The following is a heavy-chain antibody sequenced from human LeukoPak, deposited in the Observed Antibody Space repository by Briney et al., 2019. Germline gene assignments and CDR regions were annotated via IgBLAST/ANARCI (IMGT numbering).Heavy chain of an antibody. CDR3: ARRAGGYSHPYDY. CDR1: GFTFSRYN. D-gene: IGHD4-23*01. CDR2: ISSSSSYI. J-gene: IGHJ4*02. Sequence: GGSLRLSCAASGFTFSRYNMNWVRQAPGKGLEWVSSISSSSSYIYYADSVKGRFTISRDNSKNTLYLQMNSLRAEDTAVYYCARRAGGYSHPYDYWGQGTLVTVSS. V-gene: IGHV3-21*04.